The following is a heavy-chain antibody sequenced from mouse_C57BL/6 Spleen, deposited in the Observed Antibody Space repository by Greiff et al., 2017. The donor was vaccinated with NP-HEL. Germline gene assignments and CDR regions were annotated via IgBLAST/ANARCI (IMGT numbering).Heavy chain of an antibody. CDR1: GYTFTSYW. Sequence: VQLQQPGAELVKPGASVKLSCKASGYTFTSYWMHWVKQRPGQGLEWIGMIHPNSGSTNYNEKFKSKATLTVDKSSSTAYMQLSSLTSEDSAVYNCARAEYYGNWYFDVWGTGTTVTVSS. V-gene: IGHV1-64*01. CDR3: ARAEYYGNWYFDV. D-gene: IGHD2-1*01. CDR2: IHPNSGST. J-gene: IGHJ1*03.